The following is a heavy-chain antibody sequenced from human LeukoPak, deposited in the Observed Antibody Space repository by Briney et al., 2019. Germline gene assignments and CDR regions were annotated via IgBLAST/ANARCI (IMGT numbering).Heavy chain of an antibody. D-gene: IGHD2-21*02. CDR2: INQSGST. CDR1: GGSFSGYY. J-gene: IGHJ4*02. Sequence: SETLSFTCAVYGGSFSGYYWSWIRQPPGKGLEWIGEINQSGSTNYNPSLKSRVTISVDTSKNQFSLKLSSVTAADTAMYYCARGAYCGGDCYSFDYWGQGTLVTVSS. CDR3: ARGAYCGGDCYSFDY. V-gene: IGHV4-34*01.